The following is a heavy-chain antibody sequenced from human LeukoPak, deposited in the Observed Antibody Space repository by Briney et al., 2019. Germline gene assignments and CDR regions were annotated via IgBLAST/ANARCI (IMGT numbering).Heavy chain of an antibody. J-gene: IGHJ3*02. CDR2: ISWNSGSI. Sequence: GGSLRLSCAASGFTFDDYAMHWVRQAPGKGLEWVSGISWNSGSIGYADSVKGRFTISRDNAKNSLYLQMNSLRAEDTALYYCAKDKKWELQDAFDIWGQGTMVTVSS. D-gene: IGHD1-26*01. CDR1: GFTFDDYA. V-gene: IGHV3-9*01. CDR3: AKDKKWELQDAFDI.